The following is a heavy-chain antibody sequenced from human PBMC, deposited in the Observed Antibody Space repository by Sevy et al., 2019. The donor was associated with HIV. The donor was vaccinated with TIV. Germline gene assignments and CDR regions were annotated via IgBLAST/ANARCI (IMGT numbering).Heavy chain of an antibody. V-gene: IGHV1-18*04. Sequence: SVKVSCKASSYTFTSYGISWVRQAPGQGLEWMGWISAYNGNTNYAQKLQGRVTMTTDTSTSTAYMELRSLRSDDTAVYYCARDPVGGPLGMDVWGQGTTVTVSS. CDR3: ARDPVGGPLGMDV. CDR1: SYTFTSYG. CDR2: ISAYNGNT. J-gene: IGHJ6*02. D-gene: IGHD3-10*01.